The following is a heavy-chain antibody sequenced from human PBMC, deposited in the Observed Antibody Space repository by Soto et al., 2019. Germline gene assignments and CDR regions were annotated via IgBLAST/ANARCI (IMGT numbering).Heavy chain of an antibody. V-gene: IGHV3-15*07. CDR2: IKSKTDGGTT. D-gene: IGHD2-2*01. J-gene: IGHJ6*02. CDR1: GFTFSNAW. CDR3: TSSPYCSSTSCYEAPDDYYYYYYGMDV. Sequence: GGSLRLSCAASGFTFSNAWMNWVRQAPGKGLEWVGRIKSKTDGGTTDYAAPVKGRFTISRDDSKNTLYLQMNSLKTEDTAVYYCTSSPYCSSTSCYEAPDDYYYYYYGMDVWGQGTTVTVSS.